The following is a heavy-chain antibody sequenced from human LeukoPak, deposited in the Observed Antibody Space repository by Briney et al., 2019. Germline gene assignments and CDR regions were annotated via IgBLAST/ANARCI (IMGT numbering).Heavy chain of an antibody. D-gene: IGHD2-21*02. J-gene: IGHJ6*03. CDR2: IWYDGSNK. CDR3: ARMGAYCGGDCYSTYYYMTS. CDR1: GFTFGSYG. V-gene: IGHV3-33*01. Sequence: GRSLRLSCAASGFTFGSYGMHWVRQAPGKGLEWVAVIWYDGSNKYYADSVKGRFTISRDNSKNTLYLQMNSLRAEDTAVYYCARMGAYCGGDCYSTYYYMTSGAKGPRSPSP.